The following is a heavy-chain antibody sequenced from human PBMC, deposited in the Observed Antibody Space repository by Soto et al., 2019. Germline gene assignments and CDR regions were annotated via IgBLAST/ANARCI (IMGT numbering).Heavy chain of an antibody. CDR3: VRDRFAYFDPPASDY. Sequence: QVQLVQSGAEVKRPGASVKVSCKASNYTFINFGISWVRQAPGQGLEWMGWITTFNGKTNYAQKFQGRITITADTSTSTAYMELRNLISDDTAVYYSVRDRFAYFDPPASDYWGQGTLVTVSS. CDR1: NYTFINFG. D-gene: IGHD3-9*01. V-gene: IGHV1-18*01. CDR2: ITTFNGKT. J-gene: IGHJ4*02.